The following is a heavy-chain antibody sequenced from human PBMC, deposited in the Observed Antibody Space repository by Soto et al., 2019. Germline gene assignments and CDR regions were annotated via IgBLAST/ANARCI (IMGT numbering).Heavy chain of an antibody. D-gene: IGHD6-13*01. Sequence: PGGSLRLSCAASGFTFSSYAMSWVRQAPGKGLEWVSAISGSGGSTYYADSVKGRFTISRDNSKNTLYLQMNSLRAEDAAVYYCAKENGYSSSWFEFDYWGQGTLVTVSS. CDR1: GFTFSSYA. V-gene: IGHV3-23*01. CDR3: AKENGYSSSWFEFDY. J-gene: IGHJ4*02. CDR2: ISGSGGST.